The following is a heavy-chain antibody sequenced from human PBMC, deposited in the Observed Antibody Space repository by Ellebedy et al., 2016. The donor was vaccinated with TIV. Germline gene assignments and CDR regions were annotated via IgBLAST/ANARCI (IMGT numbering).Heavy chain of an antibody. Sequence: PGGSLRLSCKGSGYSFSSNWIGWVRQMPGKGLEWLGNIYPSDSVTAYSPSFQGQVTSSADKSISTAYLQWNSLKASDTAMYYCARWHGVHGAFDYWGQGTLVTVSS. D-gene: IGHD5/OR15-5a*01. J-gene: IGHJ4*02. V-gene: IGHV5-51*01. CDR1: GYSFSSNW. CDR2: IYPSDSVT. CDR3: ARWHGVHGAFDY.